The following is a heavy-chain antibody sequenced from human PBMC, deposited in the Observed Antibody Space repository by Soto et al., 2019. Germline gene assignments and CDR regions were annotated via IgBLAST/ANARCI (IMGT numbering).Heavy chain of an antibody. D-gene: IGHD3-10*01. Sequence: QVQLVESGGGVVQPGRSLRLSCAASGFTFSSYAMHWVRQAPGKGLEWVAVISYDGSNKYYADSVKGRFIISRDNSKNTLYLQMNSLRAEDTAVYYCAREGVSMCGGEYYFDYWGQGTLVTVSS. CDR2: ISYDGSNK. J-gene: IGHJ4*02. CDR3: AREGVSMCGGEYYFDY. CDR1: GFTFSSYA. V-gene: IGHV3-30-3*01.